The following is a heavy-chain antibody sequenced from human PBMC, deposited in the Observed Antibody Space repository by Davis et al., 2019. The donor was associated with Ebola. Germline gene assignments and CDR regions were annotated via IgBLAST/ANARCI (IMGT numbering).Heavy chain of an antibody. CDR3: ARESMIVEMATIKRRGLDY. J-gene: IGHJ4*02. CDR1: GFTFSSYS. Sequence: GESLKISCAASGFTFSSYSMNWVRQAPGKGLEWVSSISSSSSYIYYADSVKGRFTISRDNSKNTLYLQMNSLRAEDTAVYYCARESMIVEMATIKRRGLDYWGQGTLVTVSS. D-gene: IGHD5-24*01. V-gene: IGHV3-21*01. CDR2: ISSSSSYI.